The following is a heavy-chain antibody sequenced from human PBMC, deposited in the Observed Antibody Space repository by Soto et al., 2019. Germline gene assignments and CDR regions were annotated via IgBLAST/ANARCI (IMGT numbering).Heavy chain of an antibody. V-gene: IGHV6-1*01. CDR3: ARGSWDDVSGHYYMDV. CDR1: GDRVSSNSAA. CDR2: TYYKSKWYY. J-gene: IGHJ6*03. Sequence: PSQTLSITCDISGDRVSSNSAAWNWIRQSPSRGLEWLGRTYYKSKWYYTYAASVKSRITVSPDTSKNQFSLQLTSVTPEDTAVYYCARGSWDDVSGHYYMDVWDKGTTVTVSS. D-gene: IGHD1-1*01.